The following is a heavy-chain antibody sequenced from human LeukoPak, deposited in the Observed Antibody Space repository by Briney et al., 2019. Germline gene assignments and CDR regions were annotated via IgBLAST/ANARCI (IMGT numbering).Heavy chain of an antibody. CDR1: GFTFSDYY. Sequence: PGGSLRLSCAASGFTFSDYYMSWIRQAPGKGLEWVSYISSSSSTIYYADSVKGRFTISRDNAKNSLYLQMNSLRAEDTAVYYCARDLRYDFWSGSRGAFDIWGQGTMVTVSS. CDR3: ARDLRYDFWSGSRGAFDI. CDR2: ISSSSSTI. J-gene: IGHJ3*02. D-gene: IGHD3-3*01. V-gene: IGHV3-11*04.